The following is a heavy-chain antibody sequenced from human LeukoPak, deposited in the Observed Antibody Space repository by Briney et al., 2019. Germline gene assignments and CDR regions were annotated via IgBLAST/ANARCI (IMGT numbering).Heavy chain of an antibody. CDR3: ATGGPWDLLKY. D-gene: IGHD3-9*01. Sequence: GASVKVSFKVSVDTLTELSTHWVRQAPGKALGGVGGFDPEHGEMIYAQKIQGRVTVDEDRSTDTAYMELSSLRSEDTAVYSCATGGPWDLLKYWGQGTLVTVSS. V-gene: IGHV1-24*01. CDR2: FDPEHGEM. J-gene: IGHJ4*02. CDR1: VDTLTELS.